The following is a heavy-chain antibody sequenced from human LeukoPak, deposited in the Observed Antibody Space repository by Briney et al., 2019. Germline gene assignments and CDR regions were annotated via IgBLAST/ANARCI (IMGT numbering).Heavy chain of an antibody. CDR1: GFTFSSYA. V-gene: IGHV3-30-3*01. J-gene: IGHJ4*02. CDR3: ARGPSGYDPSYYFDY. Sequence: GGSLRLSCAASGFTFSSYAMHWVRQAPGKGLEWVAVISYDGSNKYYADSVKGRFTISRDNSKNTLYLQMNSLRAEDTAAYYCARGPSGYDPSYYFDYWGQGTLVTVSS. D-gene: IGHD5-12*01. CDR2: ISYDGSNK.